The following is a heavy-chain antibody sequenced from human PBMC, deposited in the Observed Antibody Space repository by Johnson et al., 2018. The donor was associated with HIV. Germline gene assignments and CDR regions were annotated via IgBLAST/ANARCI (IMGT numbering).Heavy chain of an antibody. CDR2: ISSSGSTI. D-gene: IGHD6-19*01. V-gene: IGHV3-11*01. CDR1: GFIFSDYY. CDR3: AKESSSGWDPISFDI. J-gene: IGHJ3*02. Sequence: QVQLVESGGGLVQPGGSLRLSCAASGFIFSDYYMSWIRQAPGKGLEWVSYISSSGSTIYYADSVKGRFTISRDNSKNTLYLQMNSLRVEDTAVYYCAKESSSGWDPISFDIWGQGTMVTVSS.